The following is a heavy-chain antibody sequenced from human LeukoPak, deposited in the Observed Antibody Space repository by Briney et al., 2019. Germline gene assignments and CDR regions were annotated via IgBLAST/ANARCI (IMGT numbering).Heavy chain of an antibody. D-gene: IGHD6-13*01. Sequence: ASVKVSCKASGYTVTGYYMHWVRQAPGQGLEWMGWINPNSGVTNYAQKFQGRVTMTRDTSISTAYMELDSLISDDTAVYYCARARGSSSWFVDQNPRRNWFDPWGQGTLVTVSS. CDR3: ARARGSSSWFVDQNPRRNWFDP. V-gene: IGHV1-2*02. J-gene: IGHJ5*02. CDR2: INPNSGVT. CDR1: GYTVTGYY.